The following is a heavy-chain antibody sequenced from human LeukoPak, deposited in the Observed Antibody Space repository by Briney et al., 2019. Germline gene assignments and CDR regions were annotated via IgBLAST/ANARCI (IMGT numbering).Heavy chain of an antibody. Sequence: PGGSLRLSCAASGFTFSSYAMHWVRQAPGKGLEWVAVISYDGSNKYYADSVKGRFTISRDNSKNTLYLQMNSLRAEDTAVYYCARDGIDCSSTSCWYYYYYYMDVWGKGTTVTVSS. V-gene: IGHV3-30-3*01. CDR3: ARDGIDCSSTSCWYYYYYYMDV. CDR1: GFTFSSYA. CDR2: ISYDGSNK. J-gene: IGHJ6*03. D-gene: IGHD2-2*01.